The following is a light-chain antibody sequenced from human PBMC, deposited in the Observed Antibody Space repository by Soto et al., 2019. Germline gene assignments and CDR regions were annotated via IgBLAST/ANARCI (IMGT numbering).Light chain of an antibody. Sequence: DIQMTQSPSTLSASVGDRVTITCRASQSISSWLAWYQQKPGKAPKLLIYKASSLESGVPSSFSGSGSGTEFTLTISSLQPDDFATSYCQQYNSYPWTFGQGTKVEIK. CDR1: QSISSW. CDR2: KAS. CDR3: QQYNSYPWT. V-gene: IGKV1-5*03. J-gene: IGKJ1*01.